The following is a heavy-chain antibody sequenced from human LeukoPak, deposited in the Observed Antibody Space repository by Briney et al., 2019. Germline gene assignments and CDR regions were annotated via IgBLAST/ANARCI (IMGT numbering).Heavy chain of an antibody. CDR2: IYYSGST. J-gene: IGHJ4*02. D-gene: IGHD3-9*01. Sequence: TPSETLSLTCTVSGGSISSSSYYWGWIRQPPGKGLEWIGSIYYSGSTYYNPSLKSRVTISVDTSKNQFSLKLSSVTAADTAVYYCARRYYDILTGYSNFDYWGQGTLVTASS. CDR3: ARRYYDILTGYSNFDY. CDR1: GGSISSSSYY. V-gene: IGHV4-39*01.